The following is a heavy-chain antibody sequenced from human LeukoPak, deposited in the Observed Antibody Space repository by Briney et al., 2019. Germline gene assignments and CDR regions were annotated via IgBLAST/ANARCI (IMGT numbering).Heavy chain of an antibody. CDR2: ISSSSSTI. CDR1: GFTFSSYS. Sequence: PGGSLRLSCAASGFTFSSYSMNWVRQAPGKGLEWVSYISSSSSTIYYADSVKGRFTISRDNAKNSLYLQMNSLRAEDTAVYYCARDRTMDYYDSSGSEKGGFQHWGQGTLVTVSS. V-gene: IGHV3-48*04. D-gene: IGHD3-22*01. CDR3: ARDRTMDYYDSSGSEKGGFQH. J-gene: IGHJ1*01.